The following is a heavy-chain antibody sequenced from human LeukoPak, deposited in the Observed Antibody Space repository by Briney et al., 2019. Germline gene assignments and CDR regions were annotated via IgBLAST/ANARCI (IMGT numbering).Heavy chain of an antibody. V-gene: IGHV4-59*01. Sequence: SETLSLTCSVSGGSISSYWWSWIRQPPGKGLEWIGYIYYSGSTNYNPSLKSRVTISVDTSKSQFSLNLSSVTAADTAVYYCARTLPSGSGDYWGQGTLVTVSS. CDR1: GGSISSYW. CDR2: IYYSGST. D-gene: IGHD3-10*01. CDR3: ARTLPSGSGDY. J-gene: IGHJ4*02.